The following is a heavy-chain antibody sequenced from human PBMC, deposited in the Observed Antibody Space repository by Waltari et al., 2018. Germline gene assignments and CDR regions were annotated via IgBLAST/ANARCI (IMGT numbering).Heavy chain of an antibody. D-gene: IGHD2-2*01. CDR3: ARGRFSRDIVVVPAAMYYFDY. CDR1: GYTFTSYA. J-gene: IGHJ4*02. V-gene: IGHV1-3*01. Sequence: QVQLVQSGAEVKKPGASVKVSCKASGYTFTSYAMHWVRQAPGQRLEWMGWINAGNGNKKYSQKFQGRVTITRDTSASTAYMELSSLRSEDTAVYYCARGRFSRDIVVVPAAMYYFDYWGQGTLVTVSS. CDR2: INAGNGNK.